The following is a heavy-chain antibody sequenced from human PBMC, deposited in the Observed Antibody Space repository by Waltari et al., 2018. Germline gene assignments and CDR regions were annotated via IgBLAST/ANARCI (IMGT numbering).Heavy chain of an antibody. D-gene: IGHD2-2*01. Sequence: EVQLVESGGGLVQPGGSLRLSCAASGFTFSSYSMNWVRQAPGKGLEWVSYISSSSTIYYADSVKGRFTISRDNAKNSLYLQMNSLRAEDTAVYYCARDPYQLLWGPRAFDIWGQGTMVTVSS. J-gene: IGHJ3*02. CDR1: GFTFSSYS. CDR3: ARDPYQLLWGPRAFDI. CDR2: ISSSSTI. V-gene: IGHV3-48*04.